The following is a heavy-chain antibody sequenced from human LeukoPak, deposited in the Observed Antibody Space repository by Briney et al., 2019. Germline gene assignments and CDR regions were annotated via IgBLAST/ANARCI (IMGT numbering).Heavy chain of an antibody. V-gene: IGHV1-18*01. D-gene: IGHD5-24*01. CDR3: ARGGGYNDY. Sequence: GASVKVSCKASGGTFSSYAISWVRQAPGQGLEWMGWISAYNGNTKYTQNLQGRVTMTTDTPASTAYMEVRSLTSGDTAVYYCARGGGYNDYWGQGTLVTVSS. J-gene: IGHJ4*02. CDR2: ISAYNGNT. CDR1: GGTFSSYA.